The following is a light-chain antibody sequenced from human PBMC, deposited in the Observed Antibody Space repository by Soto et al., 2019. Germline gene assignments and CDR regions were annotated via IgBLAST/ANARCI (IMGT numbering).Light chain of an antibody. J-gene: IGLJ1*01. CDR1: SSDVGGYNY. CDR3: CSYAGTFTFV. V-gene: IGLV2-11*01. Sequence: QSALTQSRSVSGSPGQSVTISCIVTSSDVGGYNYVSWYQQLPGKAPKLMIYDVTKRPSGVPDRFSDSKSGNTASLTISGLQTEDEADYYCCSYAGTFTFVFGPGTKVTVL. CDR2: DVT.